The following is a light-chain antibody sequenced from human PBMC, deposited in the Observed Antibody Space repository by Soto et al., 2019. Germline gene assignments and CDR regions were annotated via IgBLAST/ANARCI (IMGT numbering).Light chain of an antibody. CDR3: ATRDDSLGGPG. V-gene: IGLV1-44*01. CDR1: RCNIGSQV. Sequence: QSVLTQPPSASGAPGQRVTISCSGSRCNIGSQVVQWFQHLPGTAPKLLMQNNNERPSGVPDRFSGYKSVPSPSLGITRPPSENEGDYYCATRDDSLGGPGFGRGTKLTVL. CDR2: NNN. J-gene: IGLJ2*01.